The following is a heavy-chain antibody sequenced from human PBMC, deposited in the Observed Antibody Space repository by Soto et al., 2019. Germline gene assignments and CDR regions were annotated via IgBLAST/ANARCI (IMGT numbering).Heavy chain of an antibody. Sequence: EVQLVESGGGLVQPGWSLRLSCAASGFTFDDYAMHWVRQAPGKGLEWVSGISWNSGSIGYADSVKGRFTISRDNAKNSLYLQMNSLRAEDTALYYCAKDDGAVFGVVAIDYWGQGTLVTVSS. CDR3: AKDDGAVFGVVAIDY. D-gene: IGHD3-3*01. CDR1: GFTFDDYA. J-gene: IGHJ4*02. CDR2: ISWNSGSI. V-gene: IGHV3-9*01.